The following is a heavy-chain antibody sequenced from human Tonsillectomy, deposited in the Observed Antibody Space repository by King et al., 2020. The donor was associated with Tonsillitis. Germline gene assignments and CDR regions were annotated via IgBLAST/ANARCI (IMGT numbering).Heavy chain of an antibody. CDR3: ARGGGGGFMFGSYYHGMDV. CDR2: ISYDGSNK. Sequence: QVQLVESGGGVVQPGRSLRLSCAASGFTFSNSAMHWVRQAPGKGLEWVAVISYDGSNKYHADAVKGRFTISRDNSKNTLYLQMNSLRAEDTAVYYCARGGGGGFMFGSYYHGMDVGGQGPTVTVSS. J-gene: IGHJ6*02. D-gene: IGHD3-3*02. CDR1: GFTFSNSA. V-gene: IGHV3-30-3*01.